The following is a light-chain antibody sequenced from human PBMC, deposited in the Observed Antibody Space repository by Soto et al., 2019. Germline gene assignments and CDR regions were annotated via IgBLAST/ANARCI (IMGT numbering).Light chain of an antibody. J-gene: IGKJ1*01. CDR3: QQYGSSPWT. CDR1: QSVSSSY. V-gene: IGKV3-20*01. CDR2: GAS. Sequence: EIVLTQSPGTLSLSPGERATLSCRASQSVSSSYLAWYQQIPGQAPRLLIYGASSRATATPDTFSGSGSGTDFTLTISRLEPEDFAVYFCQQYGSSPWTFGQGTKVDIK.